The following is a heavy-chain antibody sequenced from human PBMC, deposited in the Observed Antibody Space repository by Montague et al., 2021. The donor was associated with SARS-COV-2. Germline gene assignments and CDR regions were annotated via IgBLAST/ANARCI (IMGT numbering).Heavy chain of an antibody. V-gene: IGHV3-53*01. D-gene: IGHD4-23*01. CDR1: GFTVSSTY. J-gene: IGHJ4*02. CDR3: ARATYYGGPSDY. Sequence: SLRLSCAASGFTVSSTYVNWVRQAPGKGLEWVSVTHAGGTTYYADSVKGRFTISADNSKNTLYLQMHSLRAEDTAVYYCARATYYGGPSDYWGQGTLVTVSS. CDR2: THAGGTT.